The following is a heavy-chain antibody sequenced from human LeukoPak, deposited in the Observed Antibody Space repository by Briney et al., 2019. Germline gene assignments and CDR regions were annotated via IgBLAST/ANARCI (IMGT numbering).Heavy chain of an antibody. Sequence: GESLKISCKGSGYSFSTYWIGWVRQMPGKGLEWMGIIYPGDSDTRYSPSFQGQVTISADKSISTAYLQWSSLKASDTAMYYCASGDSSGWSEYYFDYWGQGTLVTVSS. D-gene: IGHD6-19*01. CDR1: GYSFSTYW. J-gene: IGHJ4*02. V-gene: IGHV5-51*01. CDR2: IYPGDSDT. CDR3: ASGDSSGWSEYYFDY.